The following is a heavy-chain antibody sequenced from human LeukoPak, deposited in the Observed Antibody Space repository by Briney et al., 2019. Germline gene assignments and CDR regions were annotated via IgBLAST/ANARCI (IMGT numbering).Heavy chain of an antibody. J-gene: IGHJ4*02. CDR2: IQYDGSNK. CDR3: AKPGYSDGYYFDY. CDR1: GFTFSTYD. V-gene: IGHV3-30*02. Sequence: TGGSLRLSCAASGFTFSTYDQHWVRQAPGKGLKWVAFIQYDGSNKYYADSVKGRFTVSRDNSKNTLYLQMNSLRAEDTAVYYCAKPGYSDGYYFDYWGQGILVTVSS. D-gene: IGHD4-17*01.